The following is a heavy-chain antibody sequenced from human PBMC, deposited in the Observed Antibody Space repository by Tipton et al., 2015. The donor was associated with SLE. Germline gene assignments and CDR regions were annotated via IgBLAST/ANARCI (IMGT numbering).Heavy chain of an antibody. V-gene: IGHV3-21*01. Sequence: SLRLSCAASGFTFSSYAMSWVRQAPGKGLEWVSSISSSSSYIYYADSVKGRFTISRDNSKNTLYLQMNSLRAEDTAVYYCAKDLAVGATHYWGQGTLVTVSS. CDR1: GFTFSSYA. D-gene: IGHD1-26*01. CDR3: AKDLAVGATHY. CDR2: ISSSSSYI. J-gene: IGHJ4*02.